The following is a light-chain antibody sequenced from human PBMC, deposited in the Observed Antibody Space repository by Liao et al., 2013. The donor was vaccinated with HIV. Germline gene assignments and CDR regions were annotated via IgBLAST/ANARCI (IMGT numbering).Light chain of an antibody. CDR2: QDI. CDR3: QAWDSTANV. J-gene: IGLJ1*01. V-gene: IGLV3-1*01. Sequence: SPVLVIYQDIMRPSGIPERFSGANSGNTATLTISGTQAMDEADYYCQAWDSTANVFGTGTKVTVL.